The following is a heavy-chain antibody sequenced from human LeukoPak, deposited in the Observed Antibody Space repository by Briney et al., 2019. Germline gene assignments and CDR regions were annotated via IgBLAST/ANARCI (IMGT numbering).Heavy chain of an antibody. CDR3: AREAGSGPDY. CDR2: ISSSSSYI. D-gene: IGHD3-10*01. CDR1: GFTFSSYS. Sequence: PGGSLRLSCAASGFTFSSYSMNWVRQAPGKGLEWVSSISSSSSYIYYADSVKGRFTISRDNAKNSLYLQMNSLRAEGTAVYYCAREAGSGPDYWGQGTLVTVSS. J-gene: IGHJ4*02. V-gene: IGHV3-21*01.